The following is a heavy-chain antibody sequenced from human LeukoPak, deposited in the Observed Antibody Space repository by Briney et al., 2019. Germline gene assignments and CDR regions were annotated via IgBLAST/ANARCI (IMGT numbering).Heavy chain of an antibody. J-gene: IGHJ4*02. D-gene: IGHD1-26*01. CDR1: GFTFSSLG. CDR2: ILYDGSNK. CDR3: AKPTSNSGSYLLSPFDY. V-gene: IGHV3-30*18. Sequence: GGSLRLSCAASGFTFSSLGMHWVRQAPGKGLEWVAVILYDGSNKYYADSVKGRFTISRDNSKSTLYLQMNSLRAEDTAVNYCAKPTSNSGSYLLSPFDYWGQGTLVTVSS.